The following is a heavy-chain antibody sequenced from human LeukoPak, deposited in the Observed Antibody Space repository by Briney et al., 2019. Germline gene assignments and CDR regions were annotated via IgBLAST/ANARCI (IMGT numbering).Heavy chain of an antibody. Sequence: GGSLRLSCAASGFTFNNYWMSWVRQAPGKGLEWVANIKQDGSEKYYVGSVKGRFTVSRDNAKNSLYLQLNSLRAEDTAVFYCARFSRSSYGGYYFDYWGQGTLVTVSS. V-gene: IGHV3-7*01. D-gene: IGHD6-6*01. CDR3: ARFSRSSYGGYYFDY. CDR1: GFTFNNYW. J-gene: IGHJ4*02. CDR2: IKQDGSEK.